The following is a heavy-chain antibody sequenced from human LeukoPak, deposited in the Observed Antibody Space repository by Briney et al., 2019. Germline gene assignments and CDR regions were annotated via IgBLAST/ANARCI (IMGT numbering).Heavy chain of an antibody. V-gene: IGHV4-59*01. CDR2: IYYSGNT. Sequence: PSETLSLTCTASGVSISYYYWSWIRQPPGKGLEWIGYIYYSGNTNYNPSLKSRVTMSIDTSKNQFSLKLSSVTAADTAVYYCARGSVDSSGLSDGAGYWGQGTLVTVSS. J-gene: IGHJ4*02. CDR1: GVSISYYY. CDR3: ARGSVDSSGLSDGAGY. D-gene: IGHD6-19*01.